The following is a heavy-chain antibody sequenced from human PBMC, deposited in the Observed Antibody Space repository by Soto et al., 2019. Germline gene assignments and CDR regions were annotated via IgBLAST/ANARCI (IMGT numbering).Heavy chain of an antibody. Sequence: PVGSLRLSCAASGFSFSSYEMNWVRQAPGKGLEWVSYIDPSADYIYYADSVTGRFTISRDNAENSLYLQMNSLRAEDTAVYYCAKEIGTNPYFDYWGQGTLVTV. V-gene: IGHV3-48*03. CDR1: GFSFSSYE. CDR3: AKEIGTNPYFDY. CDR2: IDPSADYI. D-gene: IGHD1-26*01. J-gene: IGHJ4*02.